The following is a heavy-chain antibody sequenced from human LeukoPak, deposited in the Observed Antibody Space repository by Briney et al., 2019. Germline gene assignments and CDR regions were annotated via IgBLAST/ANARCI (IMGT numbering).Heavy chain of an antibody. CDR3: ASSVGAVAGTAFDY. D-gene: IGHD6-19*01. J-gene: IGHJ4*02. V-gene: IGHV3-23*05. Sequence: GGSLRLSCAASGLTFSTYAMAWVRQAPGKGLERVATIDTGGDNTYYADSVKGRFTISRDNSKNTLDLQMISLRADDTAMYYCASSVGAVAGTAFDYWGQGTLVTVSS. CDR1: GLTFSTYA. CDR2: IDTGGDNT.